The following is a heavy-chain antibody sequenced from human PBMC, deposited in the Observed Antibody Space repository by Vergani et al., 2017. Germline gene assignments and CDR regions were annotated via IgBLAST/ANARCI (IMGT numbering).Heavy chain of an antibody. CDR2: LSACDRRT. D-gene: IGHD6-19*01. CDR1: GFTFIMHA. CDR3: AKVGRSEVAGTFGAFDI. Sequence: EVQLLESGGDLVQPGGSLRLSCAASGFTFIMHAMSWVRQAPGKGLEWVSTLSACDRRTHYADSVKGRFTISRDISKNTLFLHMNSLRPEDTAVYYCAKVGRSEVAGTFGAFDICGQGTMVTVSS. V-gene: IGHV3-23*01. J-gene: IGHJ3*02.